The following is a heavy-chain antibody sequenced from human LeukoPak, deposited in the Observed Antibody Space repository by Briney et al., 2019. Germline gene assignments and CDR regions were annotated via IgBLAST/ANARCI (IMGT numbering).Heavy chain of an antibody. CDR2: IIPIFGTA. J-gene: IGHJ6*03. D-gene: IGHD6-6*01. V-gene: IGHV1-69*05. CDR1: GGTFSSYA. CDR3: AILAARPGYYYYYYMDV. Sequence: AAVKVCCKCSGGTFSSYAISWVRQAPGQGLEWVGGIIPIFGTANYAQKLQGRVTITTDESTSTAYMELSSLRSEDTAVYYCAILAARPGYYYYYYMDVWGKGTTVTVSS.